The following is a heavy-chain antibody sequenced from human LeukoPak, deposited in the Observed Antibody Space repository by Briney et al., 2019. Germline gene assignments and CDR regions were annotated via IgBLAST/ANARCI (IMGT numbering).Heavy chain of an antibody. J-gene: IGHJ4*02. Sequence: GKSLRLSRAASGFTFSNYAMHWVRQAPGKGLEWVSLISSGGTYEYYADSVKGRFTISRDNSKNTLYLQLNSLRAEDTGVYYCARDSTYYYDSGSSGPHYFDNWGQGTLVTVSS. D-gene: IGHD3-10*01. CDR2: ISSGGTYE. V-gene: IGHV3-30*01. CDR1: GFTFSNYA. CDR3: ARDSTYYYDSGSSGPHYFDN.